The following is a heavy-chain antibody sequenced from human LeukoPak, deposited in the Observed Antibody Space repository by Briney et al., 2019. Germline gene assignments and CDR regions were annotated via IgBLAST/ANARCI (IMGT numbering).Heavy chain of an antibody. CDR2: MNPNSGNT. J-gene: IGHJ3*02. D-gene: IGHD3-22*01. V-gene: IGHV1-8*03. CDR1: GYTFTSYD. Sequence: ASVKVSCKASGYTFTSYDINWVRQATGQGLEWMGWMNPNSGNTGYAQKFQGRVTITRNTSISTAYMELSSLRSEDTAVYYCARWGTTYYYDSSGFDAFDIWGQGTMITVSS. CDR3: ARWGTTYYYDSSGFDAFDI.